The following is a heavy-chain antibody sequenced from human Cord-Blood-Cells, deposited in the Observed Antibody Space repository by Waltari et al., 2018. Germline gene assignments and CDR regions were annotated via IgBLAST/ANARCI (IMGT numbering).Heavy chain of an antibody. V-gene: IGHV1-69*01. CDR3: ARDLRPYYGTEDDY. CDR1: GGTFSSYA. CDR2: IIPIFGTA. J-gene: IGHJ4*02. Sequence: QVQLVQSAAEMKKPGSSVKVSCKAYGGTFSSYALSWVRQDPGQGFEWMGGIIPIFGTANYTQKCQGRVTITADESTSTADMEVGSLRSEDTAVYYCARDLRPYYGTEDDYWGQGTLVTVSS. D-gene: IGHD3-3*01.